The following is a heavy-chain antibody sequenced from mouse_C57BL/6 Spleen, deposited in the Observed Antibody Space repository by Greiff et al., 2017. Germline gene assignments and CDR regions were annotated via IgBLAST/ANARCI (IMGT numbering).Heavy chain of an antibody. V-gene: IGHV2-9-1*01. Sequence: QVQLKESGPCLVAPSQRLSITCTVSGFSLTSYALSWVRQPPGKGLEWLGVIWTGGGTNYNSALKSRLSISKDHSKSQCFLKRNSLQTDDTASYYGARERSDDYAMDYWGQGTSGTVSS. J-gene: IGHJ4*01. CDR3: ARERSDDYAMDY. CDR2: IWTGGGT. CDR1: GFSLTSYA.